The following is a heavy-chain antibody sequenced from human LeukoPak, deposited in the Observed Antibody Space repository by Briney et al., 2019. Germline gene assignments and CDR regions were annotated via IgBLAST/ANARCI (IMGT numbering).Heavy chain of an antibody. Sequence: QTGGSLRLSCAASGFTFSSYAMSWVRQAPGKGLEWVSAISGSGGSTYYADSVKGRFTISRDNSKNTLYLQMNSLRAEDTAVYYCAKVGSSSGPWDYYYYMDVWGKGTTVTVSS. CDR3: AKVGSSSGPWDYYYYMDV. V-gene: IGHV3-23*01. CDR2: ISGSGGST. J-gene: IGHJ6*03. CDR1: GFTFSSYA. D-gene: IGHD6-6*01.